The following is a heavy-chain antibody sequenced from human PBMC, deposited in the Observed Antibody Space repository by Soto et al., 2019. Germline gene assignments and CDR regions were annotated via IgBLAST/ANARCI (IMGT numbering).Heavy chain of an antibody. CDR1: GFAFSSFD. J-gene: IGHJ4*02. CDR3: ARVSGIILPNY. V-gene: IGHV3-23*01. Sequence: VQLLESGGALVQPGGSLRLSCVASGFAFSSFDLSWVRQAPGKGLEWVSGISSSGGTTYYADSVKGRFTVSRDNSKNTLYLQMDSLRLDDTGVYYCARVSGIILPNYRGQGTRVTVSS. CDR2: ISSSGGTT. D-gene: IGHD3-10*01.